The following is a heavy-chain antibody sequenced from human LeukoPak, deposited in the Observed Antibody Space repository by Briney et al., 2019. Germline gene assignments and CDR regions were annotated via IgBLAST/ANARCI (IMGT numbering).Heavy chain of an antibody. D-gene: IGHD4-23*01. CDR1: GFTFSSCS. CDR3: VREGIYGGNSDPDY. V-gene: IGHV3-48*02. Sequence: GRSLRLSCAASGFTFSSCSMNWFRQAPGKGLEWVSYISSGSHTIYHADSVKGRFTISRDNAKNSLYLQMNSLRDEDTAVYYCVREGIYGGNSDPDYWGQGTLVTVSS. J-gene: IGHJ4*02. CDR2: ISSGSHTI.